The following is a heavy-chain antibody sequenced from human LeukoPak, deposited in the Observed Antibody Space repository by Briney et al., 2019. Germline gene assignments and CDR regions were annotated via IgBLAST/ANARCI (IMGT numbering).Heavy chain of an antibody. V-gene: IGHV3-7*01. CDR2: IKEDGSEK. Sequence: GGSLRLSCAASGFTFSSYWMNWVRQAPGKGLEWVANIKEDGSEKYYVDSEKGRFSISRDNSESTMHLQMNSLRAEDTAIYYCARENSGIAATDIIDYWGQGTLVTVSS. CDR1: GFTFSSYW. CDR3: ARENSGIAATDIIDY. D-gene: IGHD6-13*01. J-gene: IGHJ4*02.